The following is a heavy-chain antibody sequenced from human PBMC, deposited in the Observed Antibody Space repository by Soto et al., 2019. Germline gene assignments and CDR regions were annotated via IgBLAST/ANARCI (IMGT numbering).Heavy chain of an antibody. D-gene: IGHD3-9*01. J-gene: IGHJ4*02. V-gene: IGHV3-48*01. CDR2: ISSSSSTI. Sequence: PGGSLRLSCAASGFTFSSYAMSWVRQAPGKGLEWVSYISSSSSTIYYADSVKGRFTISRDNAKNSLYLQMNSLRAEDTAVYYCARDSYYDILTGYYYYWGQGTLVTVSS. CDR1: GFTFSSYA. CDR3: ARDSYYDILTGYYYY.